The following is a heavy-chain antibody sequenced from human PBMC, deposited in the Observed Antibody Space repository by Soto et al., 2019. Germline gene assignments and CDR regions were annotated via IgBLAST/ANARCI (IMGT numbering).Heavy chain of an antibody. CDR1: GDSVSSVTVA. CDR3: ASWIHSSNIFDY. D-gene: IGHD6-13*01. J-gene: IGHJ4*02. CDR2: TYYASTWIN. V-gene: IGHV6-1*01. Sequence: HSQPLSLTCDISGDSVSSVTVAWNWIRQSPSRGLEWLGRTYYASTWINEYALSVRSRMSINADTSKNQFSLQLNSVTPEDTAIYYCASWIHSSNIFDYGGQGALVTVPS.